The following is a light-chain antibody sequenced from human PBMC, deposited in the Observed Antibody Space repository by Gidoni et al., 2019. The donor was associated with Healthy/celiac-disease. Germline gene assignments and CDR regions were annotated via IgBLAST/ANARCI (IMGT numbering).Light chain of an antibody. Sequence: EIVLTQSPATLSLSPGERATLSCRASQSVSSYLAWYQQKPGQAPRLLIYDASNRATGIPARFSGSGSGTDFTLTISSLEPEDSAVYHCQQRSNGPPEVTFGQGTRLEIK. CDR1: QSVSSY. J-gene: IGKJ5*01. V-gene: IGKV3-11*01. CDR2: DAS. CDR3: QQRSNGPPEVT.